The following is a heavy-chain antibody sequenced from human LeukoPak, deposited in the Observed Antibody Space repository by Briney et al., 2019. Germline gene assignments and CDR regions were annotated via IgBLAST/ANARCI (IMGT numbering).Heavy chain of an antibody. Sequence: SQTLSLTCTVFGGSISSGDYYWSWIRQPPGKGLEWIGYIYYSGSTYYNPSLKSRVTISVDTSKNQFSLKLSSVTAADTAVYYCARARGYSYGSPFDYWGQGTLVTVSS. CDR3: ARARGYSYGSPFDY. J-gene: IGHJ4*02. V-gene: IGHV4-30-4*01. D-gene: IGHD5-18*01. CDR2: IYYSGST. CDR1: GGSISSGDYY.